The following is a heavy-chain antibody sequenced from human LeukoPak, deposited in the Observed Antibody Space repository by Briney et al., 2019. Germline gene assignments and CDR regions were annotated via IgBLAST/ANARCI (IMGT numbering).Heavy chain of an antibody. D-gene: IGHD5-18*01. CDR2: IYSGGST. Sequence: PGGSLRLSCAASGFTVSSNYMSWVRQAPGKGLEWVSVIYSGGSTYYADSVKGRFTISRDNSKNTLYLQMNSLRAEDTAVYYCAKESGYSYGSPDYWGQGTLVTVSS. V-gene: IGHV3-53*01. J-gene: IGHJ4*02. CDR3: AKESGYSYGSPDY. CDR1: GFTVSSNY.